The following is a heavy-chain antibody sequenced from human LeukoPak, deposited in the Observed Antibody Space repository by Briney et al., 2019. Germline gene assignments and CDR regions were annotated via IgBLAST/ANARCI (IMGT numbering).Heavy chain of an antibody. V-gene: IGHV4-4*07. CDR3: ARGVGYCSSTSCYRRWFDY. CDR2: IYSSGST. CDR1: GGSISSYY. J-gene: IGHJ4*02. Sequence: SETLSLTCTVSGGSISSYYWSWVRQPAGKALEWIGRIYSSGSTNYNPSLKSRVTMSLDTSKNQFSLKLSSVTAADTAVYYCARGVGYCSSTSCYRRWFDYWGQGTLVTVSS. D-gene: IGHD2-2*01.